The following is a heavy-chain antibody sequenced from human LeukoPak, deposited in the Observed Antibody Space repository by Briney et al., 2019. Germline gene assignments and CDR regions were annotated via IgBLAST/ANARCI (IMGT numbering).Heavy chain of an antibody. Sequence: SETLSLTCAVYGGSFSGYYWSWIRQPPGKGLEWIGEINRSGSTNYNPSLKSRVTISVDTSKNQFSLKLSSVTAADTAVYYCARGRVRRYYDSSGYYSGWGQGTLVTVSS. CDR2: INRSGST. CDR1: GGSFSGYY. CDR3: ARGRVRRYYDSSGYYSG. V-gene: IGHV4-34*01. D-gene: IGHD3-22*01. J-gene: IGHJ4*02.